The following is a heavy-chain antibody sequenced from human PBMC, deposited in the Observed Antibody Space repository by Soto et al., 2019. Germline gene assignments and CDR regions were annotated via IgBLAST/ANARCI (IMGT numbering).Heavy chain of an antibody. Sequence: GGSLRLSCAASGFTFSNSPMTWVRQAPGQGLEWVANLSGGGSEKYYEDSVKGRFTLSRDNAKNTLSLQMNSLRAEDTAVYFCARAKQATFDYWGQGALVTVSS. CDR2: LSGGGSEK. D-gene: IGHD6-13*01. J-gene: IGHJ4*02. CDR3: ARAKQATFDY. V-gene: IGHV3-7*03. CDR1: GFTFSNSP.